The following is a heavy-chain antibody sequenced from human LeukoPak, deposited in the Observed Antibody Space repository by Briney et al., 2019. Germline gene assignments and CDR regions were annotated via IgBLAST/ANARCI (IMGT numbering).Heavy chain of an antibody. Sequence: SETLSLTCAVYGGSFSGYYWSWIRQPPGKGLEWIGEINHSGSTNYNPSLKSRVTISVDTSKNQFSLKLSSVTAADTAVYYCARNDYDSSGYYWFDYWGQGTLVTVSS. CDR1: GGSFSGYY. V-gene: IGHV4-34*01. CDR2: INHSGST. J-gene: IGHJ4*02. D-gene: IGHD3-22*01. CDR3: ARNDYDSSGYYWFDY.